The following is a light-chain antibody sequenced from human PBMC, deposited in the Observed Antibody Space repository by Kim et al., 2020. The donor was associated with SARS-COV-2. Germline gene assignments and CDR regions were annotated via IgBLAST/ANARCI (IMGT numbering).Light chain of an antibody. CDR3: CSFTSAVTRM. V-gene: IGLV2-14*03. CDR1: ISDIGTYSY. J-gene: IGLJ3*02. Sequence: GQSITISCTGTISDIGTYSYISWYQQHPGKAPRLIIYDITNRPSGVSGRFSGSKSGNTASLTISGLQADDEADYFCCSFTSAVTRMFGGGTKLTVL. CDR2: DIT.